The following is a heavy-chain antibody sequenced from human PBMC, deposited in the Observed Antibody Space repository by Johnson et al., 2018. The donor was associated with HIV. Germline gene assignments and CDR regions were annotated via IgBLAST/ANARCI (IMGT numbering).Heavy chain of an antibody. Sequence: QVQLVESGGGVVQPGRSLRLSCAASGFTFSSYAMHWVRQAPGKGLEWVAVIRYDGSNKYYADSLKGRFTISRDNSKNTLYLQMNSLRAEETAVYYCAKDQYGSSYDIWGQGTMVTVSS. V-gene: IGHV3-30*02. CDR2: IRYDGSNK. CDR3: AKDQYGSSYDI. D-gene: IGHD2-15*01. CDR1: GFTFSSYA. J-gene: IGHJ3*02.